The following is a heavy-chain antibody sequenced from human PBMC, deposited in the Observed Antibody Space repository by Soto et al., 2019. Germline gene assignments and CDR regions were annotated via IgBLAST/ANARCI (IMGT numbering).Heavy chain of an antibody. D-gene: IGHD5-12*01. J-gene: IGHJ6*02. CDR2: IYHSGST. V-gene: IGHV4-4*02. CDR1: GGSISSSNW. Sequence: PSETLSLTCAVSGGSISSSNWWSWVRQPPGKGLEWIGEIYHSGSTNYNPSLKSRVTISVDRSKNQFSLKLSSVTAADTAVYYCARDLRFRRGYIVATAPGYYGMDVWGPGTTVTVSS. CDR3: ARDLRFRRGYIVATAPGYYGMDV.